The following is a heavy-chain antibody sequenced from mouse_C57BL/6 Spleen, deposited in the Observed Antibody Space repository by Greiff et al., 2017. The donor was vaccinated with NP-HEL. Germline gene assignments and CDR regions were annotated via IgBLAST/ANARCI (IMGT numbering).Heavy chain of an antibody. V-gene: IGHV5-17*01. CDR1: GFTFSDYG. Sequence: EVQVVESGGGLVKPGGSLTLSCAASGFTFSDYGMHWVRQAPEKGLEWVAYISSGSSTIYYADTVKGRFTISRDNAKNTLFLQMTSLRSEDTAMYYCARTFYGNFDYWGQGTTLTVSS. CDR3: ARTFYGNFDY. D-gene: IGHD2-10*01. CDR2: ISSGSSTI. J-gene: IGHJ2*01.